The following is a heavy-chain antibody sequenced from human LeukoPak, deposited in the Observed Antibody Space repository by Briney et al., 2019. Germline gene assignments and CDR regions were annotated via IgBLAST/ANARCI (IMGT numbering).Heavy chain of an antibody. V-gene: IGHV3-30*04. CDR1: GFTFSSYA. J-gene: IGHJ3*02. D-gene: IGHD6-13*01. Sequence: GGSLRLSCAASGFTFSSYAMHWVRQAPGKGLEWVAVISYDGSNKYYADSVKGRFTISRDNSKNTLYLQMNSLRAEDTAVYYCARGNKAAAGTKVAFDIWGQGTMVTVSS. CDR2: ISYDGSNK. CDR3: ARGNKAAAGTKVAFDI.